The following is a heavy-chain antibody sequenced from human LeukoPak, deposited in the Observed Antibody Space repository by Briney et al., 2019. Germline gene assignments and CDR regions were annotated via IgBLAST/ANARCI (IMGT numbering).Heavy chain of an antibody. CDR3: AKVRWPKVYYFYY. CDR1: GFTSSGYA. Sequence: GGSLRLSCEASGFTSSGYAMSGVRQAPGRGLECVSAISGSGGSTSYAHSVKGRFTISRDNSKNTLYLKINSLRAKDTAVHNCAKVRWPKVYYFYYWGQGTLVTVSS. V-gene: IGHV3-23*01. CDR2: ISGSGGST. D-gene: IGHD5-24*01. J-gene: IGHJ4*02.